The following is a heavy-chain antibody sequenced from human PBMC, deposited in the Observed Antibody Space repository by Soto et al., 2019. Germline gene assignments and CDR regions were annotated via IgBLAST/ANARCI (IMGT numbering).Heavy chain of an antibody. CDR2: ISSSSSTI. CDR1: GFTFSSYS. J-gene: IGHJ6*02. D-gene: IGHD2-2*01. Sequence: GGSLRLSCAASGFTFSSYSMNWVRQAPGKGLEWVSYISSSSSTIYYADSVKGRFTISRDNAKNSLYLQMNSLRDEDTAVYYCALRTRPRDCSSTSCLYYYYYGMDVWGQGTTVTVSS. CDR3: ALRTRPRDCSSTSCLYYYYYGMDV. V-gene: IGHV3-48*02.